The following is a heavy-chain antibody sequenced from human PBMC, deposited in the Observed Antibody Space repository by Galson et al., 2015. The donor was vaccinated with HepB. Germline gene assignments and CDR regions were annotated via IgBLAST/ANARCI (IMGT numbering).Heavy chain of an antibody. CDR1: GYTFSSYA. Sequence: SLRLSCAASGYTFSSYAMSWVRQAPGKGLEWVSAISGSGGSTYYADSVKGRFTIPRDNSKNTLYLQMNSLRAEDTAVYYCATYDSSDDYFDYWGQGTLVTVSS. D-gene: IGHD3-22*01. V-gene: IGHV3-23*01. J-gene: IGHJ4*02. CDR2: ISGSGGST. CDR3: ATYDSSDDYFDY.